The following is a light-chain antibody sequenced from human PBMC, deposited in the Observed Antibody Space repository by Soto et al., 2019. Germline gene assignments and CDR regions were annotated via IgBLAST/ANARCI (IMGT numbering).Light chain of an antibody. J-gene: IGLJ1*01. CDR3: SSYTNISTYV. V-gene: IGLV2-14*01. CDR2: DVR. CDR1: SSDVGGYNF. Sequence: QSALTQPASVSGSPGQSITISCTGTSSDVGGYNFVSWYQQHPGKAPKLMIYDVRNRPSGVSNRFSGSKSVNTASLTISGLQAEDEADYYCSSYTNISTYVFGTGTKVTVL.